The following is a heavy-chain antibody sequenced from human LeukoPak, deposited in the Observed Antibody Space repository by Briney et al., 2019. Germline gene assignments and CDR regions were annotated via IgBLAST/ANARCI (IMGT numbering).Heavy chain of an antibody. V-gene: IGHV3-30*02. J-gene: IGHJ4*02. Sequence: GGSLRLSCAASGFTFSSYGMHWVRQAPGKGLEGVAFIRYDGSNKYYADSVKGRFTISRDNSKKKLYIQMNSLRPEDTAVYYCAKDVLNSYYFDYWGQGTLVTVSS. CDR2: IRYDGSNK. D-gene: IGHD3-10*02. CDR3: AKDVLNSYYFDY. CDR1: GFTFSSYG.